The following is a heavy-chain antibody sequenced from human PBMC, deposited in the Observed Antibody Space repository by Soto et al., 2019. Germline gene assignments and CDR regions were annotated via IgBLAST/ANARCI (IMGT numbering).Heavy chain of an antibody. CDR2: ITSSSSTI. J-gene: IGHJ6*02. D-gene: IGHD6-13*01. CDR1: GFTFSSYT. CDR3: ARTLAAAAYYYYYGMDV. V-gene: IGHV3-48*02. Sequence: GGSLRLSCAASGFTFSSYTMNLVRQAPGKGLEWVSYITSSSSTIYYADSVKGRFTISRDNAKNSLYLQMNSLRDEDTAVYYCARTLAAAAYYYYYGMDVWGQGTTVTVSS.